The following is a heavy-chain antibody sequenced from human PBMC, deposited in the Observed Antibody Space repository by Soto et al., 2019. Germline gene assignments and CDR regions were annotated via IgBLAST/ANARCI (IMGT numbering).Heavy chain of an antibody. J-gene: IGHJ4*02. CDR3: ARDAPNYYDSSGYYHY. CDR2: INAGNGNT. D-gene: IGHD3-22*01. Sequence: GASVKVSCKASGCTFTSYAMHWVRQAPGQRLEWMGWINAGNGNTKYSQKFQGRVTITRDTSASTAYMELSSLRSEDTAVYYCARDAPNYYDSSGYYHYWGQGTLVTVSS. V-gene: IGHV1-3*01. CDR1: GCTFTSYA.